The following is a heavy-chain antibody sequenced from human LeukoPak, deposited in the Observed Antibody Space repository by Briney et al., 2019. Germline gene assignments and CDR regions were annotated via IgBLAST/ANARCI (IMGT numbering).Heavy chain of an antibody. CDR2: IYYSGST. D-gene: IGHD2-2*01. Sequence: PSESLSLTCSVSGGSISSYYWSWIRQPPGKGLEWIGYIYYSGSTNYNPSLKSRITISVDTSKNQFSLKLSPVTAADTAVYYCAKSGVVVPVAVYYMDVWGKGTTVTVSS. CDR1: GGSISSYY. V-gene: IGHV4-59*01. CDR3: AKSGVVVPVAVYYMDV. J-gene: IGHJ6*03.